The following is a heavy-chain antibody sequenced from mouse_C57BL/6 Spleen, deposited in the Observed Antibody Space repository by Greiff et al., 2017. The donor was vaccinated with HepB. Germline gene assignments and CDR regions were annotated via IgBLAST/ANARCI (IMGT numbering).Heavy chain of an antibody. Sequence: VKLMESGAELARPGASVKLSCKASGYTFTSYGISWVKQRTGQGLEWIGEIYPRSGNTYYNEKFKGKATLTADKSSSTAYMELRSLTSEDSAVYFCARGITTVVAGDFDYWGQGTTLTVSS. CDR2: IYPRSGNT. J-gene: IGHJ2*01. CDR3: ARGITTVVAGDFDY. V-gene: IGHV1-81*01. CDR1: GYTFTSYG. D-gene: IGHD1-1*01.